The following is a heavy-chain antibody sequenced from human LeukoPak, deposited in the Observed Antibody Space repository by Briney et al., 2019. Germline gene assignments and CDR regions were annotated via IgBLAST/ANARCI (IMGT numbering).Heavy chain of an antibody. V-gene: IGHV4-61*01. D-gene: IGHD4-17*01. Sequence: SETLSLTCTVSGGSVSSGSYYWSWIRQPPGKGLEWIGYIYYSGSTNYNPSLKSRVTISVDTSKNQFSLKLSSVTAADTAVYYCARDDYGDYEEAFDIWGQGTMVTVSS. CDR2: IYYSGST. CDR3: ARDDYGDYEEAFDI. J-gene: IGHJ3*02. CDR1: GGSVSSGSYY.